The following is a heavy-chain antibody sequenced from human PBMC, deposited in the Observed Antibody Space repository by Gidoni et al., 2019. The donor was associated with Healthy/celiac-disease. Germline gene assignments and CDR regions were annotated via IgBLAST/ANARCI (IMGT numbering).Heavy chain of an antibody. D-gene: IGHD3-16*02. V-gene: IGHV4-34*01. CDR2: IKHSGST. CDR1: GGSFSGYY. CDR3: ARGPRIWGSYRYTPNYYFDY. Sequence: QVQLQQWGAGLLNPSDTLSLTCAVYGGSFSGYYWSWIRQPPGKGLEWIGEIKHSGSTNYNPSLKSRVTISVDTSKNQFSLKLSSVTAADTAVYYCARGPRIWGSYRYTPNYYFDYWGQGTLVTVSS. J-gene: IGHJ4*02.